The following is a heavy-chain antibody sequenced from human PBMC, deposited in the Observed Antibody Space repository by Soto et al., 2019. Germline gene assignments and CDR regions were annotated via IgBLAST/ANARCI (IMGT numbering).Heavy chain of an antibody. CDR3: ATNYDFWSGYTH. D-gene: IGHD3-3*01. Sequence: PGGSLRLSWAASGFTFSSYAMSWVRQAPGKGLEWVSAMSGSGVTTHHADSVKGRFTISRDNSKNTLYLQMNSLRAEDTAVYYCATNYDFWSGYTHWGQGTLVTVSS. V-gene: IGHV3-23*01. J-gene: IGHJ4*02. CDR2: MSGSGVTT. CDR1: GFTFSSYA.